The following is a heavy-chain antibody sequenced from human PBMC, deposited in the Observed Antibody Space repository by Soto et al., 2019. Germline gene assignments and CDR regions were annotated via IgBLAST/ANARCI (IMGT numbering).Heavy chain of an antibody. CDR1: GLRFRDYY. CDR3: AADPTMRGYFRFDH. V-gene: IGHV3-11*01. J-gene: IGHJ5*02. Sequence: GGSLRLSCAASGLRFRDYYMSWIRQAPGKGLEWVSYINGGGGTIYYADSVRGRFTISRDNAKNSLYLQMNSLRAEDTAVYFCAADPTMRGYFRFDHWGQGTPVTVSS. CDR2: INGGGGTI. D-gene: IGHD2-15*01.